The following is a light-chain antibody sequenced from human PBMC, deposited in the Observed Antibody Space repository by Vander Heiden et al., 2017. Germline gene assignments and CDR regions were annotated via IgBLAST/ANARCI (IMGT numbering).Light chain of an antibody. CDR2: AAS. V-gene: IGKV1-39*01. Sequence: DIQMTQSPSSLSASVGDSVTIVCRASQIIGTYLNWFQQKPGKAPKLLIYAASSLQSGVPSRFSGSGSGTDFTLTISSLQPEDFATYHCQQSHSFPHTFGGGTKVEIK. CDR1: QIIGTY. J-gene: IGKJ4*01. CDR3: QQSHSFPHT.